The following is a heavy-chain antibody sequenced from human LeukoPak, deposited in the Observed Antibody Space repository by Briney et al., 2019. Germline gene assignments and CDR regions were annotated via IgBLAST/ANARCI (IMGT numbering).Heavy chain of an antibody. CDR3: AKGSYYDSSGSFYFDY. V-gene: IGHV3-23*01. J-gene: IGHJ4*02. D-gene: IGHD3-22*01. Sequence: GGSLRLSCAASGFIFSNFPMTWVRQTPGKGLEGVSSISGTGGDTYYTDSVRGRFTISRDNSKNTLYVQVNSLGTEDTAAYYCAKGSYYDSSGSFYFDYWGQGTLVTVSS. CDR2: ISGTGGDT. CDR1: GFIFSNFP.